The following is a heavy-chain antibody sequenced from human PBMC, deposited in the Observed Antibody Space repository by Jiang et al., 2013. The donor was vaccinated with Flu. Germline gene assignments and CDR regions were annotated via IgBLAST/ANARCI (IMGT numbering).Heavy chain of an antibody. D-gene: IGHD3-22*01. V-gene: IGHV3-30-3*01. Sequence: VQLVESGGGVVQPGRSLRLSCAASGFTFSSYTMHWVRQAPGKGLEWVAVISYDGSNKYYADSVKGRFTISRDNSKNTLYLQMNSLRAEDTAVYYCTRVADYYDSSAYPRDYWAREPWSPSPQ. J-gene: IGHJ4*02. CDR2: ISYDGSNK. CDR3: TRVADYYDSSAYPRDY. CDR1: GFTFSSYT.